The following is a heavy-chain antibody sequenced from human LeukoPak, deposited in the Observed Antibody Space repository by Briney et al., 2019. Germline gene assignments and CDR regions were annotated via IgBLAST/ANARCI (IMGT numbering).Heavy chain of an antibody. Sequence: ASVKVSCKASGYTFTPYYMHWVRQTPGQGLEWLGWINPKSDFTKYSQKFQGRVTMTRDTSSSTVYMELSRLRSDDTAVYYCARSQESCLGGTCPGDSCGQGTRVTVSA. V-gene: IGHV1-2*02. CDR2: INPKSDFT. CDR3: ARSQESCLGGTCPGDS. CDR1: GYTFTPYY. D-gene: IGHD2-15*01. J-gene: IGHJ4*02.